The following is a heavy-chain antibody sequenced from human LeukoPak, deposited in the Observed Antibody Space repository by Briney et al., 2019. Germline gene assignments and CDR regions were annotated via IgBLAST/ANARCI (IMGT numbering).Heavy chain of an antibody. CDR3: ARVPYGDSYYFDY. CDR2: ISSSSSYI. J-gene: IGHJ4*02. CDR1: GFAFNTYT. V-gene: IGHV3-21*01. D-gene: IGHD4-17*01. Sequence: SGGSLRLSCAASGFAFNTYTMNWVRQAPGKGLEWVSSISSSSSYIYYADSVKGRFTISRDNAKNSLYLQMNSLRAEDTAVYYCARVPYGDSYYFDYWGQGTLVTVSS.